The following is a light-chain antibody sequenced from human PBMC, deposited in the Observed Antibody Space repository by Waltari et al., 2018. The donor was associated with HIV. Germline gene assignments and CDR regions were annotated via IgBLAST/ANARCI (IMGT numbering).Light chain of an antibody. CDR3: AAWDDSLRGSYV. Sequence: QSVLTQPPSASGTPGQRVIISCSGSSFNIGRNFVSWYQQLPGTAPKVLIFRDNQRPSGVPDRFSGSKSGASASLAISGLRSEDEADYYCAAWDDSLRGSYVFGPGTKLTVL. CDR2: RDN. CDR1: SFNIGRNF. J-gene: IGLJ1*01. V-gene: IGLV1-47*01.